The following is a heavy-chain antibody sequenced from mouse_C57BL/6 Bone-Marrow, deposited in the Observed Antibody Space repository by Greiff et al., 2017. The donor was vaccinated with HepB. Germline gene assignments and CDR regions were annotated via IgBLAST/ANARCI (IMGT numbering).Heavy chain of an antibody. J-gene: IGHJ2*01. CDR2: ISSGSSTI. D-gene: IGHD2-4*01. CDR3: ARGGIYYDYDEDY. Sequence: VQLKESGGGLVKPGGSLKLSCAASGFTFSDYGMHWVRQAPEKGLEWVAYISSGSSTIYYADTVKGRFTISRDNAKNTLFLQMTSLRSEDTAMYYCARGGIYYDYDEDYWGQGTTLTVSS. V-gene: IGHV5-17*01. CDR1: GFTFSDYG.